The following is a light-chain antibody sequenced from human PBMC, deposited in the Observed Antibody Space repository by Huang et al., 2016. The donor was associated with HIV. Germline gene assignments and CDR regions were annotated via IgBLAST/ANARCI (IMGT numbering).Light chain of an antibody. J-gene: IGKJ2*01. CDR1: QSISSW. CDR2: KAS. Sequence: DIQMTQSPSTLSASVGDRVTITCRASQSISSWLALYQQKPGKAPNLLIYKASSLETGVPSRFSGSVSGTEFTLTISSLQPDDFATYYCQQYNSYPNTFGQGTKLEIK. CDR3: QQYNSYPNT. V-gene: IGKV1-5*03.